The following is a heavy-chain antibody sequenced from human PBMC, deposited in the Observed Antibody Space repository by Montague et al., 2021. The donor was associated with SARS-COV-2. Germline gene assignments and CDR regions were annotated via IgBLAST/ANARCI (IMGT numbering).Heavy chain of an antibody. V-gene: IGHV4-59*01. CDR1: GGSISSYY. D-gene: IGHD3-3*01. CDR2: IYYSGST. J-gene: IGHJ4*02. CDR3: ARAPVAHITIFGVVTSFDY. Sequence: SETLSLTCTVSGGSISSYYWSWIRQPPGKGLEWIGYIYYSGSTNYNPSXKSRVTISVDTSKNQFSLKLSSVTAADTAVYYCARAPVAHITIFGVVTSFDYWGQGTLVTVSS.